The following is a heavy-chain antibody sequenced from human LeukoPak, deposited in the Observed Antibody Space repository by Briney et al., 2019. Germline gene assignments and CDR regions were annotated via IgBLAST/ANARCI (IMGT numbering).Heavy chain of an antibody. CDR3: ARTNYDFWSGYFHYYYMDV. CDR2: INPNSGGT. D-gene: IGHD3-3*01. Sequence: ASVKVSCKASGYTFTGYYMHWVRQAPGQGLEWMGWINPNSGGTNYAQKFQGRVTMTRDTSISTAYMELSRLRSDDTAVYYCARTNYDFWSGYFHYYYMDVWGKGTTVTVSS. J-gene: IGHJ6*03. CDR1: GYTFTGYY. V-gene: IGHV1-2*02.